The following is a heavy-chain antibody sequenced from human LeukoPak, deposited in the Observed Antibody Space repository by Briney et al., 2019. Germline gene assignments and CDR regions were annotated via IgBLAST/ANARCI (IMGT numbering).Heavy chain of an antibody. CDR3: ARDRSGYDYVSYYYGMDV. V-gene: IGHV3-48*04. CDR1: GFTFSDYS. CDR2: ISRSSSTI. Sequence: GGSLRLSCAASGFTFSDYSMNWVRQAPGKGLEWVSYISRSSSTIYYADSVKGRFTISRDNAKNSLYLQMHNLRAEDTAVYYCARDRSGYDYVSYYYGMDVWGQGTTVTVSS. J-gene: IGHJ6*02. D-gene: IGHD5-12*01.